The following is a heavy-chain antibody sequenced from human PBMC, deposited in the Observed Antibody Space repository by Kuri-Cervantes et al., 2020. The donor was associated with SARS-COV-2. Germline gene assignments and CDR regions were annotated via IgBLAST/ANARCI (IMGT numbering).Heavy chain of an antibody. D-gene: IGHD3-16*01. CDR1: GFLFSSYE. V-gene: IGHV3-48*03. J-gene: IGHJ4*02. Sequence: GGSLRLSCAASGFLFSSYEMSWVRQAPGKGLERISYISSSGTTTYYADSVKGRFTISRDNAKNTLYLQMNSLRAEDTAVYYCAREMGVKWGQGTLVTVSS. CDR3: AREMGVK. CDR2: ISSSGTTT.